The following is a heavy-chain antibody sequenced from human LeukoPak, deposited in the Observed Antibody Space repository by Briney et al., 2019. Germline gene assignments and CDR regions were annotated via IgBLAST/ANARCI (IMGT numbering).Heavy chain of an antibody. CDR1: GGSISGYY. Sequence: SETLSLTCTVSGGSISGYYWSWFRQPPGKGLEWFGWIHNSGSTENDPSLKSRVTMSVDTSKNQISLRLYSVTAADTAVYYCVREGYDSSGYYLDSWGQGTLVTVSS. V-gene: IGHV4-59*01. CDR3: VREGYDSSGYYLDS. D-gene: IGHD3-22*01. CDR2: IHNSGST. J-gene: IGHJ4*02.